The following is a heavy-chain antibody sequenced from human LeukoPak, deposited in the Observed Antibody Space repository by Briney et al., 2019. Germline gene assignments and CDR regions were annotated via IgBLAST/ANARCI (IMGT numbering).Heavy chain of an antibody. CDR1: GYTFTSYG. D-gene: IGHD6-13*01. V-gene: IGHV1-69*13. Sequence: SVKVSCKASGYTFTSYGISWVRQAPGQGLEWMGGITPIFGSAKYAQKFQDRVTITADESTSTVYMEVSSLRSEDTAVYYCARDHRLQLENWFDPWGQGTLVTVSS. J-gene: IGHJ5*02. CDR2: ITPIFGSA. CDR3: ARDHRLQLENWFDP.